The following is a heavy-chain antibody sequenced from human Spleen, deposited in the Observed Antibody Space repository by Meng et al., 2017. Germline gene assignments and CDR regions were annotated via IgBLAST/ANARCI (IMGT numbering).Heavy chain of an antibody. CDR3: ARHSSFCSGGSCYEVGLGY. D-gene: IGHD2-15*01. J-gene: IGHJ4*02. V-gene: IGHV5-51*01. Sequence: GESLKISCKGSGYSFTSYWIGWVRQMPGKGLEWMGIIYPGDSDTRYSPSFQGQVTISADKSISTAYLQWSSLKASDTAMYYCARHSSFCSGGSCYEVGLGYWGQGTLVTVSS. CDR1: GYSFTSYW. CDR2: IYPGDSDT.